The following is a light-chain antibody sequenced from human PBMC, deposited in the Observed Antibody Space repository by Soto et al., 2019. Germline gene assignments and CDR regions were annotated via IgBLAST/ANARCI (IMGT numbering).Light chain of an antibody. CDR3: SSYTSSSPRYV. CDR2: DVD. CDR1: SSDVGDYNS. Sequence: QSALTQPASVSGSPGQSITISCTGTSSDVGDYNSVSWYQQHPGKAPKLIISDVDSRPSGVSNRFSGSKSGNTASLTISGLQAEDDADYYCSSYTSSSPRYVFGTGTKLTVL. V-gene: IGLV2-14*01. J-gene: IGLJ1*01.